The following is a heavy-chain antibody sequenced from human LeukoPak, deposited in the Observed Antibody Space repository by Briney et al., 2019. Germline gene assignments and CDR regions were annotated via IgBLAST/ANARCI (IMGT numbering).Heavy chain of an antibody. CDR1: GFTFSTHT. CDR2: ITAGSVNM. V-gene: IGHV3-21*01. CDR3: AKVQDDSATWFEYFQH. J-gene: IGHJ1*01. Sequence: GGSLRLSCAASGFTFSTHTMNWVRQARGKGLEWVSSITAGSVNMYYADAVKGRFTISRDNAKNSLFLQMNSLRAEDTAVYYCAKVQDDSATWFEYFQHWGQGTLVTVSS. D-gene: IGHD3-9*01.